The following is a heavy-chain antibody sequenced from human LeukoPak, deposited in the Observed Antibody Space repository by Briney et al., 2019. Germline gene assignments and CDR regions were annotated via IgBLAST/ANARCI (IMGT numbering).Heavy chain of an antibody. J-gene: IGHJ4*02. CDR2: ISSSSSYT. Sequence: GGSLRLSCAASGFTFSDYYMSWIRQAPGKGLEWVSYISSSSSYTNYADSVKGRFTISRDNAKNSLYLQMNSLRAEDTAVYYCARDYNYVWGSDRHFDYWGQGTLVTVSS. CDR1: GFTFSDYY. CDR3: ARDYNYVWGSDRHFDY. D-gene: IGHD3-16*02. V-gene: IGHV3-11*05.